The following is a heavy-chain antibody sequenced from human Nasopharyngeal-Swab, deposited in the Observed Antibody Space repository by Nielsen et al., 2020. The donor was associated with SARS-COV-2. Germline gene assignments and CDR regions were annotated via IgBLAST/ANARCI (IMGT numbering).Heavy chain of an antibody. V-gene: IGHV3-30*18. CDR2: ISYDGSNK. CDR1: GFIFSSYG. CDR3: AKDRKGRSSWLGWTGGYYFDY. J-gene: IGHJ4*02. D-gene: IGHD6-13*01. Sequence: GGSLRLSCAASGFIFSSYGMHWVRQAPGQGLEWVAVISYDGSNKYYADSVKGRFTISRDNSKNTLYLQMNSLRAEDTAVYYCAKDRKGRSSWLGWTGGYYFDYWGQGTLVTVSS.